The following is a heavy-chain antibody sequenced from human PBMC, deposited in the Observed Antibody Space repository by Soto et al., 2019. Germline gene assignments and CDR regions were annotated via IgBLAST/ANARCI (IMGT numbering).Heavy chain of an antibody. CDR2: INHSGTT. CDR3: VATTMAYYYGMDV. D-gene: IGHD5-12*01. V-gene: IGHV4-34*01. J-gene: IGHJ6*02. Sequence: SETLSLTCAVYGKSFSDYFWSWIRQPPGKGLEWIGEINHSGTTNYNPSLKSRVTISLDTSKNHFSLNLTSVTAADTAEYYSVATTMAYYYGMDVWGQGTTVTVSS. CDR1: GKSFSDYF.